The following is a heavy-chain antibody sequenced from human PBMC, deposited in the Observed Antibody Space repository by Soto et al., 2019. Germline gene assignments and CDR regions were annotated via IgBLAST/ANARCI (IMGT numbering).Heavy chain of an antibody. D-gene: IGHD6-13*01. J-gene: IGHJ5*02. CDR3: ARDRGQASSWYGNWFDP. CDR2: INPNSGGT. V-gene: IGHV1-2*04. CDR1: GYTFTGYY. Sequence: QVQLVQSGAEVKKPGASVKVSCKASGYTFTGYYMHWVRQAPGQGLEWMGWINPNSGGTNYAQKFQGWVTMTRDTSISTAYMELSRLRSDDTAVYYCARDRGQASSWYGNWFDPWGQGTLVTVSS.